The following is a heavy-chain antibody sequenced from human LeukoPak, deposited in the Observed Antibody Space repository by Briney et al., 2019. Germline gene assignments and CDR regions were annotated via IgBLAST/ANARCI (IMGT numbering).Heavy chain of an antibody. D-gene: IGHD4-17*01. J-gene: IGHJ2*01. CDR3: ARDRHGDWYFDL. CDR1: GGSISSYY. V-gene: IGHV4-59*01. CDR2: IYYSGST. Sequence: SETLSLTCTVSGGSISSYYWSWIRQPPGKGLEWIGYIYYSGSTNYNPSPKSRVTISVDTSKNQFSLKLSSVTAADTAVYYCARDRHGDWYFDLWGRGTLVTVSS.